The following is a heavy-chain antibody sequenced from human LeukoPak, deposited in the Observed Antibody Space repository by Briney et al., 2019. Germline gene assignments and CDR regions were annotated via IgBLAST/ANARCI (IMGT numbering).Heavy chain of an antibody. CDR3: AREARLSARGLLGV. Sequence: PSETLSLTCTVSGGSFSSSDYYWGWIRQPPGKGLEWIGSIYHSGSTYYNPSLKSRVTISVDTSKNQFSLKLSSVTAADTAVYYCAREARLSARGLLGVWGQGTLVTVSS. V-gene: IGHV4-39*07. CDR1: GGSFSSSDYY. CDR2: IYHSGST. J-gene: IGHJ4*02. D-gene: IGHD4-17*01.